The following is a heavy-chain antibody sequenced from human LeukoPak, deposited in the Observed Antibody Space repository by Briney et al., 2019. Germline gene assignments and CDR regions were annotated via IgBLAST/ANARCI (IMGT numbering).Heavy chain of an antibody. CDR3: ARAKWDCSFDY. Sequence: AGGSLRLSCAASGFTFSSYSMTWVRQAPGKGLEWVSSISSSSSYIYYADSVKGRFTISRDNAKNSLYLQMNSLRAEDTAVYYCARAKWDCSFDYWGQGTLVTVSS. CDR1: GFTFSSYS. V-gene: IGHV3-21*01. J-gene: IGHJ4*02. CDR2: ISSSSSYI. D-gene: IGHD2-21*01.